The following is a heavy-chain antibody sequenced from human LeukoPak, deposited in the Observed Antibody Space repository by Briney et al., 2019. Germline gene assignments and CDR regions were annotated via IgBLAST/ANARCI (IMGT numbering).Heavy chain of an antibody. CDR1: GFTFSSYA. J-gene: IGHJ4*02. D-gene: IGHD2-21*02. V-gene: IGHV3-23*01. Sequence: GGSLRLSCAASGFTFSSYAMSWVRQAPGKGLEWVSAISGSGGSTYYADSVKGRFTISRDNSKNTLYPQMNSLRAEDTAVYYCAKDRYPSHVVVTAPDYWGQGTLVTVSS. CDR2: ISGSGGST. CDR3: AKDRYPSHVVVTAPDY.